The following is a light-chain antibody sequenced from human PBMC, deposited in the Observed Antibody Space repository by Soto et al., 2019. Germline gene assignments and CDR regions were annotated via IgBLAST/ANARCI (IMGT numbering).Light chain of an antibody. CDR1: QSVSGSY. J-gene: IGKJ1*01. Sequence: EIVLTQPPGTLSLSPGERATLSCRASQSVSGSYLAWYQQKPGQAPRLLIYDTSNRATGTPDRFSGSGSGTDFTLTISRLEPEDFAVFYCQQYGSSPRTFGQGTKVDIK. V-gene: IGKV3-20*01. CDR2: DTS. CDR3: QQYGSSPRT.